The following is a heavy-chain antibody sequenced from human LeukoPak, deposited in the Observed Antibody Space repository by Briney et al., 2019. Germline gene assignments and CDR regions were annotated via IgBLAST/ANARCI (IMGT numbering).Heavy chain of an antibody. D-gene: IGHD2-2*01. J-gene: IGHJ6*02. CDR3: ARDAHLVYYYYGMDV. CDR2: MNPNSGNT. CDR1: GYTFTSYD. V-gene: IGHV1-8*01. Sequence: GASVKVSCKASGYTFTSYDINWVRQATGHGLEWMGWMNPNSGNTGYAQKFQGRVTMTRNTSISTAYMELSSLRSEDTAVYYCARDAHLVYYYYGMDVWGQGTTVTVSS.